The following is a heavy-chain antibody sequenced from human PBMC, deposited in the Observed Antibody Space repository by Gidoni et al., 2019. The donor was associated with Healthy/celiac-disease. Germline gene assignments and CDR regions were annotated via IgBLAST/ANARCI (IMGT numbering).Heavy chain of an antibody. J-gene: IGHJ4*02. CDR1: GFTFAAYA. D-gene: IGHD3-10*01. CDR2: ISWNSGSI. V-gene: IGHV3-9*01. CDR3: AKDWGENYGPTSDFDY. Sequence: EVQLVEPGGGLVQPGRSLRLSCAASGFTFAAYAMHWVRQAPGKGLEWVSGISWNSGSIGYADSVKGRFTISRDNAKNSLYLQMNSLRAEDTALYYCAKDWGENYGPTSDFDYWGQGTLVTVSS.